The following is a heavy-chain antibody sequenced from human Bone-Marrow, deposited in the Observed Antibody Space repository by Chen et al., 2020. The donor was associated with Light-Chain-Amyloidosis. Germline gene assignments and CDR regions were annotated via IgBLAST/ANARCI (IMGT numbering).Heavy chain of an antibody. CDR2: IIPVFGTA. Sequence: QVQLVQSGADVKKPGSSVKVSCKASGDSLKNFAISWVRRAPGEGLEWMGGIIPVFGTADYAQRFQGRVTINADESTNTVYLELRRLRPEDTGMYFCARDPYSRGRGRFDTWGQGTLVTVSS. V-gene: IGHV1-69*01. CDR3: ARDPYSRGRGRFDT. CDR1: GDSLKNFA. D-gene: IGHD2-21*01. J-gene: IGHJ5*02.